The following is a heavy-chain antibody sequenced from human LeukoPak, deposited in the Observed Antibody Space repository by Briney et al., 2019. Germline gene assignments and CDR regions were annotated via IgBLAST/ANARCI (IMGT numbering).Heavy chain of an antibody. D-gene: IGHD4-11*01. CDR3: ATASPGYSIGAYDFDY. J-gene: IGHJ4*02. CDR2: INPSGGST. V-gene: IGHV1-46*01. CDR1: GYTFTSYY. Sequence: ASVKVSCKASGYTFTSYYMHWVRQAPGQGLEWMGIINPSGGSTSYAQKFQGRATMTEDTSTDTAYMELSSLRSEDTAVYYCATASPGYSIGAYDFDYWGQGTLVTVSS.